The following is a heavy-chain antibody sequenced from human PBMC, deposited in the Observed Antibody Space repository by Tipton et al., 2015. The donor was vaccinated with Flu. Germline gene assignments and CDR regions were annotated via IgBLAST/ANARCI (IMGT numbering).Heavy chain of an antibody. CDR2: ILHAGNT. CDR1: GGSFSPLY. CDR3: ARLRALTSSFDP. D-gene: IGHD1-20*01. J-gene: IGHJ5*02. V-gene: IGHV4-34*12. Sequence: TLSLTCAVYGGSFSPLYWSWFRQSPEKGLEWIGEILHAGNTNYNPSLKSRVAISIDTSKNQFSLKLNSVTAADTAVYYCARLRALTSSFDPWGQGTLVTVSS.